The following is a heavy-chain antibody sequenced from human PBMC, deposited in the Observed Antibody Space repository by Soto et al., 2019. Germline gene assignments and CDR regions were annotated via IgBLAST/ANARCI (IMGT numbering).Heavy chain of an antibody. D-gene: IGHD7-27*01. CDR3: AKDHITGDGAYGVDV. CDR1: GFTFSSYG. J-gene: IGHJ6*02. CDR2: ISYDGSHK. Sequence: PGGSLRLSCAASGFTFSSYGIHWVRQAPGKGLEWVAVISYDGSHKYYADSVKGRFTISRDNSKNTLYLQMNSLRAEDTAVYYCAKDHITGDGAYGVDVWGQGTTVTVS. V-gene: IGHV3-30*18.